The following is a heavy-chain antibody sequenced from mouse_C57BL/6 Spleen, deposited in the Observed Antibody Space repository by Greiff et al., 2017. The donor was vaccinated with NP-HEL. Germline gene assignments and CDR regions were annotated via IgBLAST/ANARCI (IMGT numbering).Heavy chain of an antibody. CDR1: GFTFSDYY. J-gene: IGHJ4*01. CDR2: ISNGGGST. Sequence: EVKLQESGGGLVQPGGSLKLSCAASGFTFSDYYMYWVRQTPEKRLEWVAYISNGGGSTYYPDTVKGRFTISRDNAKNTLYLQMSRLKSEDTAMYYCTRALPMAMDYWGQGTSVTVSS. D-gene: IGHD5-5*01. CDR3: TRALPMAMDY. V-gene: IGHV5-12*01.